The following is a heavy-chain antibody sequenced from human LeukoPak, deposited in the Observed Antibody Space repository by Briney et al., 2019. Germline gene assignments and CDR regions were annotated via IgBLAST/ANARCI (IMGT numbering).Heavy chain of an antibody. CDR3: ASVRSYYDSSGYPTLFDY. V-gene: IGHV3-30*04. J-gene: IGHJ4*02. CDR1: GFTFSSYA. CDR2: ISYDGSNK. Sequence: GGSLRLSCAASGFTFSSYAMHWVRQAPGKGLEWVAVISYDGSNKYYADSVKGRFTISRDNSKNTLYLQMNSLRAEDTAVYYCASVRSYYDSSGYPTLFDYWGQGTLVTVSP. D-gene: IGHD3-22*01.